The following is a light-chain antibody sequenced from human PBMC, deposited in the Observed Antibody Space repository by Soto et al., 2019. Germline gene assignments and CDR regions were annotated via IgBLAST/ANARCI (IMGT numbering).Light chain of an antibody. J-gene: IGLJ1*01. CDR2: EVS. Sequence: QSALTQPPSASGSPGQSVTISCTGTSSDVGGYNYVSWYQQHPGKAPKLVISEVSERPSGVPDRFSGSKSGNTASLTVSGLQAEDEADYYCSSYAGSNNYVFVTGTKVTVL. CDR3: SSYAGSNNYV. CDR1: SSDVGGYNY. V-gene: IGLV2-8*01.